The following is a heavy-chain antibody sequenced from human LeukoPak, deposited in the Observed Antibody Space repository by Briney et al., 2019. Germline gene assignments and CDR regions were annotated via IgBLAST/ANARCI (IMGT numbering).Heavy chain of an antibody. Sequence: SETLSLTCTVSGGSIGSCYWSWIRQPPGKGLEWVGYINYSGTTNYNPSLKSRVSMSVDTSKNQFSLKLSSVTAADTAVYYCARGTMMVGPWGQGTQVTVSS. J-gene: IGHJ5*02. D-gene: IGHD3-22*01. V-gene: IGHV4-59*01. CDR3: ARGTMMVGP. CDR1: GGSIGSCY. CDR2: INYSGTT.